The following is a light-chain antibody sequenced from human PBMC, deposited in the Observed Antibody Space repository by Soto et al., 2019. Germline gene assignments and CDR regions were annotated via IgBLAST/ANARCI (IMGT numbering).Light chain of an antibody. CDR1: QRVLYSSNNKNY. J-gene: IGKJ3*01. CDR3: QQYYISPFT. Sequence: DIVMTQSPDSLAVSLGERATINCKSSQRVLYSSNNKNYLAWYQQNPGQPPKLLIYWASTRESGVPDRFSGSGSGTDFTLTINSLQAEDVAVYYCQQYYISPFTFGPGTKVYIK. CDR2: WAS. V-gene: IGKV4-1*01.